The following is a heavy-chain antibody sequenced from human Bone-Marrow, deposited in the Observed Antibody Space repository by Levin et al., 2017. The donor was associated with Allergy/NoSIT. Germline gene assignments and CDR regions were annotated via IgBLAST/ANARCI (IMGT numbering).Heavy chain of an antibody. Sequence: ASVKVSCKASGYTFTSYGISWVRQAPGQGLEWMGWISAYNGNTNYAQKLQGRVTMTTDTSTSTAYMELRSLRSDDTAVYYCARLRSVSNTNYYYYYGMDVWGQGTTVTVSS. CDR3: ARLRSVSNTNYYYYYGMDV. V-gene: IGHV1-18*01. CDR2: ISAYNGNT. D-gene: IGHD3-16*01. J-gene: IGHJ6*02. CDR1: GYTFTSYG.